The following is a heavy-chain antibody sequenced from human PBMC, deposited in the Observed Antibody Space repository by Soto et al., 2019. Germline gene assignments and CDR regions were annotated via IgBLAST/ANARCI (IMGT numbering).Heavy chain of an antibody. CDR3: ARLGGSYAVPHFDY. D-gene: IGHD1-26*01. Sequence: GTSVKPSCKDCGYTFANCYIKSLRQANGQGLEWVGWMNPNSGNSGCAQKFQGRVTMTRNTSISTAYMELSSLRSEDTAVYYCARLGGSYAVPHFDYWGQGTLVTVSS. V-gene: IGHV1-8*01. J-gene: IGHJ4*02. CDR2: MNPNSGNS. CDR1: GYTFANCY.